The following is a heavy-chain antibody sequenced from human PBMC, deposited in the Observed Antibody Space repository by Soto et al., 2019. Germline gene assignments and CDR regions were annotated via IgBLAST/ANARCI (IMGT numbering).Heavy chain of an antibody. V-gene: IGHV3-13*05. J-gene: IGHJ6*02. CDR3: ARAYSGRLPRRADYYYALDV. CDR2: LGAADDP. D-gene: IGHD2-15*01. CDR1: GFTFSAYD. Sequence: GGSLRLSCAASGFTFSAYDMHWVRQVPGKGLEWVSALGAADDPYYLRSVKGRFTISRENAKNSLYLQMNGLRAGDTAVYYCARAYSGRLPRRADYYYALDVWGQGTTVTVSS.